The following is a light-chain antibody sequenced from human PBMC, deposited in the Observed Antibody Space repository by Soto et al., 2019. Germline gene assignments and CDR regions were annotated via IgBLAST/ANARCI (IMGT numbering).Light chain of an antibody. Sequence: QSALTQPPSASGSPGQSLTISCTGTSSDVGGYNYVSWYQQRPGKAPKLVIYEVTKRPSGVPDRFSGSKSGSTASLTVSGLQADDEAEYYCCSLTTSHTYVFGSGTKLTVL. CDR1: SSDVGGYNY. CDR3: CSLTTSHTYV. V-gene: IGLV2-8*01. J-gene: IGLJ1*01. CDR2: EVT.